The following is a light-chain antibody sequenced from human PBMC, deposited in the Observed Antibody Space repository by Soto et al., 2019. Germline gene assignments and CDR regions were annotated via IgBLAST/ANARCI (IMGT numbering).Light chain of an antibody. CDR1: QSIRSER. J-gene: IGKJ5*01. CDR3: QEYDGAPIT. V-gene: IGKV3-20*01. Sequence: EIVLTPSPDTLSLSPGERATLSCRASQSIRSERLAWYQQKPGQAPRLVIFDASNRASGMPERFSGSGSGTDFTLTIARLEPEDFAVYYCQEYDGAPITFGPGTRLEIK. CDR2: DAS.